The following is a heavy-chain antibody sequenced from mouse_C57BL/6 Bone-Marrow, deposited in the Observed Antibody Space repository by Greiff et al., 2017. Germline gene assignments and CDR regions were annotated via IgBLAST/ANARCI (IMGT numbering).Heavy chain of an antibody. Sequence: DVHLVESGAELVRPGASVKLSCTASGFNIKDDYMHWVKQRPEQGLEWIGWIDPENGDTEYASKFQGKATITADTSSNTAYLQLSSLTSEDTAVYYCTTVYYGSSYYYAMDYWGQGTSVTVSS. CDR1: GFNIKDDY. J-gene: IGHJ4*01. CDR3: TTVYYGSSYYYAMDY. V-gene: IGHV14-4*01. D-gene: IGHD1-1*01. CDR2: IDPENGDT.